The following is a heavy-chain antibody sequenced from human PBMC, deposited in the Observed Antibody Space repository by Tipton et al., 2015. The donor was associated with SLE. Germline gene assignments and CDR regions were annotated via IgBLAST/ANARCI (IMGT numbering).Heavy chain of an antibody. CDR1: GGSISSGGYY. Sequence: TLSLTCSVSGGSISSGGYYWSWIRQTPGKGLEWIGSIHYSGSTYDNPSFKSRVTISVDTSKNQFSLKLSSVTAADTAVYYCARTEQGAGSYYRLVFEIWGQGTLVTVSS. CDR3: ARTEQGAGSYYRLVFEI. J-gene: IGHJ4*02. D-gene: IGHD3-10*01. V-gene: IGHV4-39*07. CDR2: IHYSGST.